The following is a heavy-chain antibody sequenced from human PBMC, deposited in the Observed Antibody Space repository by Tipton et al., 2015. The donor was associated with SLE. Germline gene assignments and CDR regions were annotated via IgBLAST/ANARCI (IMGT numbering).Heavy chain of an antibody. J-gene: IGHJ3*02. D-gene: IGHD1-26*01. CDR3: ATTTRGAFDI. CDR1: GFTFDDYT. CDR2: IYYSGST. V-gene: IGHV4-59*08. Sequence: LRLSCAASGFTFDDYTMHWVRQAPGKGLEWIGYIYYSGSTNYNPSLKSRVTISVDTSKNQFSLQLNSVTAADTAVYYCATTTRGAFDIWGQGTMVTVSS.